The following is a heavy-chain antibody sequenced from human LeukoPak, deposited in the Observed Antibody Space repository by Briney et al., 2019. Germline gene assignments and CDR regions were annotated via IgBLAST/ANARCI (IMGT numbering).Heavy chain of an antibody. J-gene: IGHJ3*02. Sequence: GGSLRLSCAASGFTFSSYEMNWVRQAPGKGLEWVSYISGSGNNIRYADSVKGRFTISRDNAENSLYLQMNSLRVEDTAVYYCARDLAENAFDIWGQGTMVTVSS. CDR2: ISGSGNNI. CDR1: GFTFSSYE. V-gene: IGHV3-48*03. CDR3: ARDLAENAFDI.